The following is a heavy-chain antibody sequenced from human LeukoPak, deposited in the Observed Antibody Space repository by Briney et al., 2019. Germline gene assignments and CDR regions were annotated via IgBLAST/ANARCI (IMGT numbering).Heavy chain of an antibody. Sequence: GGSLRLSCVASGFPFSSYWMTWVRQAPGKGLEWVANIKQDGSKKSYVDSVKGRFTISRDNSKNTLYLQMNSLTAEDTAVYYCARDGAAAAFGGWFDPWGQGTLVAVSS. CDR2: IKQDGSKK. V-gene: IGHV3-7*03. CDR3: ARDGAAAAFGGWFDP. CDR1: GFPFSSYW. D-gene: IGHD6-13*01. J-gene: IGHJ5*02.